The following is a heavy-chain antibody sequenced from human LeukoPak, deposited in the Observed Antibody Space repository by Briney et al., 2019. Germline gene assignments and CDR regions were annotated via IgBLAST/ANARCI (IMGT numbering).Heavy chain of an antibody. Sequence: GRSLRLSCAASGFTFSSYAMHWVRQAPGKGLEWVAVISYDGSNKYYADSVKGRFTISRDNSKNTLYLQMNSLRAEDTAVYYCARDLPAATRRTMVRENWFDPWGQGTLVTVSS. D-gene: IGHD3-10*01. V-gene: IGHV3-30*04. CDR3: ARDLPAATRRTMVRENWFDP. J-gene: IGHJ5*02. CDR2: ISYDGSNK. CDR1: GFTFSSYA.